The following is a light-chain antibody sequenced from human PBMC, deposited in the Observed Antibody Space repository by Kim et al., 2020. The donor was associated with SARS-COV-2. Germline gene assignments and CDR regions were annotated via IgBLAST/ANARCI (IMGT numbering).Light chain of an antibody. J-gene: IGLJ1*01. V-gene: IGLV1-40*01. CDR1: SSNLGADYD. CDR2: GNS. Sequence: QSVLTQPPSVSGAPGQRVTISCTGSSSNLGADYDVHWYQQLPGTAPKLLMFGNSNRPSGVPDRFSGSKSGTSASLAITGLQADDEAAYYCQSYDNSLSAYVFGTGTKVTVL. CDR3: QSYDNSLSAYV.